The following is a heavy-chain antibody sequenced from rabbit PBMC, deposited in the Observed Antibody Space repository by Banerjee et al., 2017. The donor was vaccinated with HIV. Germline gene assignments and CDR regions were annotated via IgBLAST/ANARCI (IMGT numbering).Heavy chain of an antibody. J-gene: IGHJ4*01. CDR1: GFSFSNSYW. Sequence: EESGGDLVQPEGSLTLTCTASGFSFSNSYWICWVRQAPGKRPEWIACIYNGDGITYYSSCAKGRFTISKTSSTTVTLQMTSLTAADTAAYFFARWEYNYDDYGDAQYYFNLWGPGTLVTVS. CDR2: IYNGDGIT. V-gene: IGHV1S45*01. CDR3: ARWEYNYDDYGDAQYYFNL. D-gene: IGHD2-1*01.